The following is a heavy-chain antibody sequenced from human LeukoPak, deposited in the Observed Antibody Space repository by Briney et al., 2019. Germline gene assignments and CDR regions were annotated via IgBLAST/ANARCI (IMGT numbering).Heavy chain of an antibody. CDR2: ICYSGST. CDR3: ARHITYGSGSFDY. V-gene: IGHV4-59*08. CDR1: GGSISSYY. Sequence: PSETLSLTCTVSGGSISSYYWSWIRQPPGKGLEWIGYICYSGSTNYNPSLKSRVTISVDTSKNQFSLKLSSVTAADTAVYYCARHITYGSGSFDYWGQGTLVTVSS. J-gene: IGHJ4*02. D-gene: IGHD3-10*01.